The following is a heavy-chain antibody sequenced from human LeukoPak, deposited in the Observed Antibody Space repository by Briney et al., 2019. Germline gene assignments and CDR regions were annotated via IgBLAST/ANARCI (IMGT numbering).Heavy chain of an antibody. Sequence: PSETLSLTCTVSGGSISSSNFYWGWIRQPPGKGLEWIGSIYYSGSTYYNPSLKSRVTISVDTSKNQFSLKLSSVTAADTAVYYCARDGPYYYDSSGYYDAFDIWGQGTMVTVSS. CDR2: IYYSGST. CDR3: ARDGPYYYDSSGYYDAFDI. CDR1: GGSISSSNFY. D-gene: IGHD3-22*01. J-gene: IGHJ3*02. V-gene: IGHV4-39*07.